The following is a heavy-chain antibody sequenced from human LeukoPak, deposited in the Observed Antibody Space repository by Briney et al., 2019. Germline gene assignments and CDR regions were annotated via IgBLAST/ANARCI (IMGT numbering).Heavy chain of an antibody. J-gene: IGHJ4*02. Sequence: SETLSLTCTVSGGSISSYYWGWIRQPPGKGLEWIGSIYYSGSPYYNPSLKSRVTISVDTSKNQFSLKLSSVTAADTAVYYCARLSDYGGKVPSFDYWGQGTLVTVSS. CDR2: IYYSGSP. V-gene: IGHV4-39*07. CDR3: ARLSDYGGKVPSFDY. D-gene: IGHD4-23*01. CDR1: GGSISSYY.